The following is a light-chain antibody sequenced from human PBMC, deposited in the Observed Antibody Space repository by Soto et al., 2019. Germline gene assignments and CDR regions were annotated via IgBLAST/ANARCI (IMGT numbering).Light chain of an antibody. CDR3: QQYNNWPPWT. Sequence: PGERATLSCRASQSVGTFFAWYQQKPGQAPRLLIYDASNRATGIPARFSGSGSGTDFTLTISSLQSEDFAVYYCQQYNNWPPWTFGQGTKVDIK. CDR1: QSVGTF. CDR2: DAS. V-gene: IGKV3D-15*01. J-gene: IGKJ1*01.